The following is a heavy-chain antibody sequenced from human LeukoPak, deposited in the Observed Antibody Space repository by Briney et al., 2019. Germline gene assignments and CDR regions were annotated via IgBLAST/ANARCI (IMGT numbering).Heavy chain of an antibody. CDR3: ATALGRYLDSWFDY. CDR2: ISGSGGST. D-gene: IGHD3-9*01. Sequence: GGSLRLSCAASGFTFSSYAMSWVRQAPGKGLEWVSAISGSGGSTYYADSVKGRFTISRDNSKNTLYLQMNSLRAEDTAVYYCATALGRYLDSWFDYWGQGTLVTVSS. CDR1: GFTFSSYA. V-gene: IGHV3-23*01. J-gene: IGHJ4*02.